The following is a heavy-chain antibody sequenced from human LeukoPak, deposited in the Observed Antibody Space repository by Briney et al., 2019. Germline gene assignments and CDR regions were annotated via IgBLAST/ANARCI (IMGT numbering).Heavy chain of an antibody. Sequence: GGSPRLSCGASGFTFSNYAMTWVRQAPGKGLEWVSTIGGSDGDSYNADSVKGRLTISRDNSKNTLYLQMNSLRAEDTAVYYCAKGGGGSSFDFWGQGTLVTVSS. J-gene: IGHJ4*02. V-gene: IGHV3-23*01. D-gene: IGHD2-15*01. CDR3: AKGGGGSSFDF. CDR1: GFTFSNYA. CDR2: IGGSDGDS.